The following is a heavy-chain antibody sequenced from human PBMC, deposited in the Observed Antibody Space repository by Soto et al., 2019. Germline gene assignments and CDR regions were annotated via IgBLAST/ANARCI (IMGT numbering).Heavy chain of an antibody. Sequence: ASVKVSCKASGYTFTGYYMHWVRQAPGQGLEWMGWINPNSGGTNYAQKFQGRGTMTRDTSVSTAYMELSRLRSDDTAVYSCAREELLWFGELFERPPQTTYGMDVWGQGTTVTVSS. CDR2: INPNSGGT. D-gene: IGHD3-10*01. CDR3: AREELLWFGELFERPPQTTYGMDV. V-gene: IGHV1-2*02. J-gene: IGHJ6*02. CDR1: GYTFTGYY.